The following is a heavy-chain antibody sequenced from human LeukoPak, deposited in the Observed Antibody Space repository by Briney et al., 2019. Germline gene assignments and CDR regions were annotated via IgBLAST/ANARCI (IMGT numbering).Heavy chain of an antibody. D-gene: IGHD3-22*01. CDR3: VRLRRNSDTSGFYYYYDF. CDR1: GFTVSSNY. J-gene: IGHJ4*02. V-gene: IGHV3-21*01. Sequence: GGSLRLSCAASGFTVSSNYMSWVRQAPGKGLEWVSSISVRSNYIYYADSVRGRFRISRDDARESLYLQMNSLRAEDTAVYYCVRLRRNSDTSGFYYYYDFWGQGTLVTVSS. CDR2: ISVRSNYI.